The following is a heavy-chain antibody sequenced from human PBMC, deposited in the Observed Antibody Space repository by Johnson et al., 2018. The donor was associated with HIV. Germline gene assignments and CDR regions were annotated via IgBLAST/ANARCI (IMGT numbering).Heavy chain of an antibody. Sequence: VQLVESGGGVVPPGGSLRLSCAASGFTFSSYGIHWVRQAPGKGLEWVAFIRYDGSNKYYADSVKGRFTISRDNYKNTLYLQMNSLRAEDTAVYYCVKDDYTGAGSYFAFDIWGQGTMVTVSS. V-gene: IGHV3-30*02. CDR2: IRYDGSNK. CDR3: VKDDYTGAGSYFAFDI. D-gene: IGHD3-10*01. J-gene: IGHJ3*02. CDR1: GFTFSSYG.